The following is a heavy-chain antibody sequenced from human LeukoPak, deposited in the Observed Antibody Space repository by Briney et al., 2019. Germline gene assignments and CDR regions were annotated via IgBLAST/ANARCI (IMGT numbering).Heavy chain of an antibody. CDR3: ARGGGSGYDYWENDAFDI. CDR1: GYTFTGYY. D-gene: IGHD5-12*01. V-gene: IGHV1-8*02. CDR2: MNPNSGNT. J-gene: IGHJ3*02. Sequence: GASVKVSCKASGYTFTGYYMHWVRQATGQGLEWMGWMNPNSGNTGYAQKFQGRVTMTRNTSISTAYMELSSLRSEDTAVYYCARGGGSGYDYWENDAFDIWGQGTMVTVSS.